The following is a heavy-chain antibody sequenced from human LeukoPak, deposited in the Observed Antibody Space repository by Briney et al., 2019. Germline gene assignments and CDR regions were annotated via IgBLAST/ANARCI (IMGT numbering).Heavy chain of an antibody. V-gene: IGHV4-39*01. Sequence: SETLSLTCAVSGGSISNTGYSWGWVRQPPGKGLEWIGTIYYSGSTYYNPSLKSRVTTPVDTSKNQFSLRLSSVTAADTAVFYCARRDDGNSGGVFDFWGQGTLVTVSS. D-gene: IGHD3-16*01. J-gene: IGHJ4*02. CDR1: GGSISNTGYS. CDR3: ARRDDGNSGGVFDF. CDR2: IYYSGST.